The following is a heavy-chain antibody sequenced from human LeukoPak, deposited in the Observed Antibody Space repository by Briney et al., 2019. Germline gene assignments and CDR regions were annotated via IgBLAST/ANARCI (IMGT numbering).Heavy chain of an antibody. CDR1: GFTVSSYY. CDR2: IYSGGST. V-gene: IGHV3-53*04. D-gene: IGHD1-26*01. Sequence: GGSLRLSCAASGFTVSSYYMSWVRQAPGKGLEWVTVIYSGGSTYYADSVKGRFTISRHNSKNTLYLQMNSLRAEDTAVYYCAKGPMTVGVYYFDNWGQGTLVTVSS. J-gene: IGHJ4*02. CDR3: AKGPMTVGVYYFDN.